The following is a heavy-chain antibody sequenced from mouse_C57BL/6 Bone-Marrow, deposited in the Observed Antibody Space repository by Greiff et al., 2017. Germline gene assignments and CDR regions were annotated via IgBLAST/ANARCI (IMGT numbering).Heavy chain of an antibody. Sequence: QVQLQQSGAELAKPGASVKLSCKASGYTFTSYWMHWVKQRPGQGLEWIGYINPSSGYTKYNQKFKDKATLTADISSSTAYMQLSSLTYEDSAVYYCASLYGNYDYYAMDYWGQGTSVTVSS. CDR3: ASLYGNYDYYAMDY. V-gene: IGHV1-7*01. CDR2: INPSSGYT. D-gene: IGHD2-1*01. J-gene: IGHJ4*01. CDR1: GYTFTSYW.